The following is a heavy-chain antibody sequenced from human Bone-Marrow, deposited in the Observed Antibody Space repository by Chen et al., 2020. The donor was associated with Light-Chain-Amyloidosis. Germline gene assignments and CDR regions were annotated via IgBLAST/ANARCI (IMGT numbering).Heavy chain of an antibody. CDR1: GFTYKKWA. J-gene: IGHJ4*02. V-gene: IGHV3-9*01. CDR2: FDYNSGRK. Sequence: EVQMVESGGGLVQPGRSLRLSCVTSGFTYKKWAIHWVRQAPGKGLEWVSGFDYNSGRKDYADSVRGRFTVSSDSSKNSLFLEMNSLRVEDTALYYCTQDGVPGGADFWCPGTMVTVSS. D-gene: IGHD1-1*01. CDR3: TQDGVPGGADF.